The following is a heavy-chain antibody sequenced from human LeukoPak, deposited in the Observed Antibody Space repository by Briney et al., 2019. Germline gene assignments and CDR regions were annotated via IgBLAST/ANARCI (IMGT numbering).Heavy chain of an antibody. D-gene: IGHD3-22*01. J-gene: IGHJ4*02. CDR2: INPNSGGT. Sequence: ASVKVSCKASGYTFAGYYMHWVRRAPGQGLEWMGWINPNSGGTNYAQKFQGRVTMTRDTSISTAYMELSRLRSDDTAVYYCARDFWDRTYYYDSSGYYYPLTFDYWGQGTLVTVSS. CDR1: GYTFAGYY. V-gene: IGHV1-2*02. CDR3: ARDFWDRTYYYDSSGYYYPLTFDY.